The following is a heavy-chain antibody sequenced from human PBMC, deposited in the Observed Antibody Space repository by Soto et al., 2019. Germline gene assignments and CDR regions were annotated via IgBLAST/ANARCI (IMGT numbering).Heavy chain of an antibody. CDR1: GFSLSTSGVG. CDR3: AHSQRTVYLDY. J-gene: IGHJ4*02. Sequence: QITLKESGPTLVKPTQTLTLTCTFSGFSLSTSGVGVGWIRQPPGKALEWLALIYWDDDKRYSPSVKSRLTITEDTSKNPVVLTMTNMDPVDTATYYCAHSQRTVYLDYWGQGTLVTVSS. CDR2: IYWDDDK. D-gene: IGHD4-17*01. V-gene: IGHV2-5*02.